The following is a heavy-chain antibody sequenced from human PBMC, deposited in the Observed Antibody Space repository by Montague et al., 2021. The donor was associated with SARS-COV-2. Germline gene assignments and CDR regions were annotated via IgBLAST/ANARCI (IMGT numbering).Heavy chain of an antibody. D-gene: IGHD5-24*01. CDR1: DFSITRGYY. J-gene: IGHJ6*02. Sequence: SETLSLTCTVSDFSITRGYYWGRIRQPPGKGLEWIGSVDYGANTYYNPSLKSRVTISVDTSKNQFSLKLSSVTAADTAVYYCARVSVEMATMGVYYYYGMDVWGQGTTVTVSS. CDR2: VDYGANT. V-gene: IGHV4-38-2*02. CDR3: ARVSVEMATMGVYYYYGMDV.